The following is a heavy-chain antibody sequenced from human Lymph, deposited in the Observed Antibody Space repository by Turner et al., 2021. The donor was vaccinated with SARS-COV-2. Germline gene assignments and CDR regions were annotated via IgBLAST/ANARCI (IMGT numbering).Heavy chain of an antibody. Sequence: EVQLVEAGGGLTQPGGSLRLSCAASGLTVSRNYMNWVRQATGKGLEWISVIYSGDSTYYADSVKGRFTVSRDNSKNTLYLQMNSLRAEDTAVYYCAKNEMAMIVVVITLFDYWGQGTLVTVSS. V-gene: IGHV3-53*01. CDR1: GLTVSRNY. J-gene: IGHJ4*02. CDR3: AKNEMAMIVVVITLFDY. CDR2: IYSGDST. D-gene: IGHD3-22*01.